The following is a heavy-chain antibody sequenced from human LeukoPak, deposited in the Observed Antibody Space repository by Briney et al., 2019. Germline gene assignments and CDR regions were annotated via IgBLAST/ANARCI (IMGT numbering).Heavy chain of an antibody. CDR1: GFTVSSNY. J-gene: IGHJ4*02. CDR3: ARTGRDSIGYEYFDY. D-gene: IGHD3-22*01. CDR2: IYSGGTT. V-gene: IGHV3-66*01. Sequence: GGSLRLSCAASGFTVSSNYMSWVRQAPGKGLEWVSVIYSGGTTYYADSVKGRFTISRDNSKNTLYLQMNRLRAEDTAVYYCARTGRDSIGYEYFDYWGQGTLVTVSS.